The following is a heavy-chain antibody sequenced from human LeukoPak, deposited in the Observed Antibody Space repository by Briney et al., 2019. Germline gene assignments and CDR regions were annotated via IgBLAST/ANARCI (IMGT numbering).Heavy chain of an antibody. J-gene: IGHJ4*02. V-gene: IGHV4-39*07. CDR2: IFYSGST. D-gene: IGHD6-19*01. CDR1: GGSISSSSYY. Sequence: SETLSLTCTVSGGSISSSSYYWGWIRQPPGKGLEWIGNIFYSGSTYYNPSLKSRVTISVDTSKNQFSLELSSVTAADTAVYYCARTYGYSSGWYFDYWGQGTLVTVSS. CDR3: ARTYGYSSGWYFDY.